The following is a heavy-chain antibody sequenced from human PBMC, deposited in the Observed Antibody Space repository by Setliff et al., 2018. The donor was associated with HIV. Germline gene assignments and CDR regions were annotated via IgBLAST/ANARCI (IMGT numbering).Heavy chain of an antibody. CDR3: ARPALGIGGGSMFDS. D-gene: IGHD7-27*01. CDR2: ASYIGST. Sequence: SETLSLTCTLSGGSINDPNCNWAWIRQSPGKGLEWIASASYIGSTYYSSLKSRAAISVDTSKNHFSLKLNSVTAADTAVYYCARPALGIGGGSMFDSWGQGTLVTVSS. J-gene: IGHJ4*02. V-gene: IGHV4-39*01. CDR1: GGSINDPNCN.